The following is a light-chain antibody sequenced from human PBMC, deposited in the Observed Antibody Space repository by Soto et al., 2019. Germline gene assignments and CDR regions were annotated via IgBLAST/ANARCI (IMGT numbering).Light chain of an antibody. J-gene: IGLJ1*01. V-gene: IGLV2-23*02. CDR2: EVS. CDR1: SSDVGSYNL. Sequence: QSALTQPASVSGSPGQSITISCTGTSSDVGSYNLVSWYQQHPGKAPKLMIYEVSQRPSGVSNRFSGSKSGNTASLTISGLHAEDEADYYCCSYAGSSTPYVFGTGTKVTVL. CDR3: CSYAGSSTPYV.